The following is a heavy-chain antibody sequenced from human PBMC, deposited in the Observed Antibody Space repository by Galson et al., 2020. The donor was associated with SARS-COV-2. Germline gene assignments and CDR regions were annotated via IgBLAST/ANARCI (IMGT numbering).Heavy chain of an antibody. V-gene: IGHV3-23*01. D-gene: IGHD3-3*01. J-gene: IGHJ4*02. CDR3: AKDPHYDFWSGYYFDY. Sequence: TGGSLRLSCEASGFTFSSYAMSWVRQAPGKGLEWVSDISGSGGSTYYADSGKGRFTISRDNSKNTLYLQMNSLRAEDTAVYYCAKDPHYDFWSGYYFDYWGQGTLVTVSS. CDR2: ISGSGGST. CDR1: GFTFSSYA.